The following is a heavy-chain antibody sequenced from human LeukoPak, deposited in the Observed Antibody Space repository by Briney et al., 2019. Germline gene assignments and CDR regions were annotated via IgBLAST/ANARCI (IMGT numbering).Heavy chain of an antibody. CDR3: ARRLGSSWALDY. CDR2: TYYSGST. D-gene: IGHD6-13*01. CDR1: GGSIRSDAYY. Sequence: SETLSLTCNVSGGSIRSDAYYWSWIRQHPGKGLEWIGNTYYSGSTYYNPSLKSRVTISVDTSKNQFSLKLSSVTAADTAVYYCARRLGSSWALDYWGQGTLVTVSS. V-gene: IGHV4-31*03. J-gene: IGHJ4*02.